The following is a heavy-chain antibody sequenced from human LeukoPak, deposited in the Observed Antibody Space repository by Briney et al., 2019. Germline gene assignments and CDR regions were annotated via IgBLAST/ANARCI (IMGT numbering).Heavy chain of an antibody. CDR3: AKAREQRYYYDSSGYYFDY. D-gene: IGHD3-22*01. J-gene: IGHJ4*02. CDR2: ISGSGGST. CDR1: GFTFSSYA. Sequence: KPGGSLRLSCAASGFTFSSYAMSWVRQAPGKGLEWVSAISGSGGSTYYADSVEGRFTISRDNSKNTLYLQMNSLRAEDTAVYYCAKAREQRYYYDSSGYYFDYWGQGTLVTVSS. V-gene: IGHV3-23*01.